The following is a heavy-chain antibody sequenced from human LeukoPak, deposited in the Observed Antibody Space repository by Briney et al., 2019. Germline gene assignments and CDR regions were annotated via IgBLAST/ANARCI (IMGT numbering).Heavy chain of an antibody. D-gene: IGHD6-25*01. Sequence: SETLSLTCTVSGGSISSYYWSWIRQPPGKGLEWIGYIYYSGSTNYNPSLKSRVTITVDTSKNQFSLKLSSVTAADPAVYYCARQGGGFLYFDLWGRGTLVTVSS. J-gene: IGHJ2*01. CDR2: IYYSGST. CDR3: ARQGGGFLYFDL. CDR1: GGSISSYY. V-gene: IGHV4-59*08.